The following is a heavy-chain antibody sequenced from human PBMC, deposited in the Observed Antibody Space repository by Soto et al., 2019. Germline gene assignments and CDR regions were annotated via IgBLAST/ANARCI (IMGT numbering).Heavy chain of an antibody. V-gene: IGHV3-23*04. D-gene: IGHD6-13*01. CDR3: AKEVREQQVVYDAFDM. CDR2: ISGSGVTT. J-gene: IGHJ3*02. CDR1: GFTFSSHA. Sequence: EVQLVEAGGGLVQPGGSLRVSCAASGFTFSSHALSWVRQAPGKGLEWVSSISGSGVTTDYADSVKGRFTISRDNSQKMLYLHMNSLRAGDTAVYFCAKEVREQQVVYDAFDMWGQGTMATVS.